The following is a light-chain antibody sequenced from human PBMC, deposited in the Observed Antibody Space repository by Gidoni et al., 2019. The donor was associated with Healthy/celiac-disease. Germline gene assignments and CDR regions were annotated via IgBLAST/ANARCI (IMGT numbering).Light chain of an antibody. CDR2: AAS. CDR3: QQLNSYPLT. Sequence: DIQLTQSPSFLSASVGDRVPITCRASQGISSYLAWYQQKPGKAPKLLIYAASTLQSGVPSRFSGSGSGTEFTLTISSLQPEDFATYYCQQLNSYPLTCXGXTKAEIK. V-gene: IGKV1-9*01. J-gene: IGKJ4*01. CDR1: QGISSY.